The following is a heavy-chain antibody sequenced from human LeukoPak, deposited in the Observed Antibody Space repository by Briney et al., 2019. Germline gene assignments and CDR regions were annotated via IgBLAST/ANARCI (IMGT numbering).Heavy chain of an antibody. CDR2: ISSSGSTI. J-gene: IGHJ4*02. CDR1: GFTVSSNY. Sequence: PGGSLRLSCAASGFTVSSNYMSWVRQAPGKGLEWVSYISSSGSTIYYADSVKGRFTISRDNAKNSLYLQMNSLRAEDTAVYYCAQSPSGSGYDSSFDYWGQGTLVTVSS. CDR3: AQSPSGSGYDSSFDY. V-gene: IGHV3-11*04. D-gene: IGHD5-12*01.